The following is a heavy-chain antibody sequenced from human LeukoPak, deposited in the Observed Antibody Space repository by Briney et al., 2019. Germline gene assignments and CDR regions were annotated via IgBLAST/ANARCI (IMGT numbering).Heavy chain of an antibody. CDR2: ISSSSSAI. Sequence: GGSLRLSCAASGFTFSRYNMNWVRQAPGKGVEWVSYISSSSSAIYYTDSVKGRFTISRDNAKNSLFLQVNSLRAEDTAVYYCARSGSGYLDYWGQGTLVTVSS. CDR3: ARSGSGYLDY. D-gene: IGHD6-19*01. CDR1: GFTFSRYN. J-gene: IGHJ4*02. V-gene: IGHV3-48*01.